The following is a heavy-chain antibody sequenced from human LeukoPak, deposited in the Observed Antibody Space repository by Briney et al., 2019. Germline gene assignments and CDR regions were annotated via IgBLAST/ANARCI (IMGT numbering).Heavy chain of an antibody. Sequence: PSETLSLTCAVYGGSFSGYYWSWIRQPPGKGLEWVAVISYDGSNKYYADSVKGRFTISRDNSKNTLYLQMNSLRAEDTAVYYCARDRAIFGVGYYFDYWGQGTLVTVSS. D-gene: IGHD3-3*01. CDR2: ISYDGSNK. J-gene: IGHJ4*02. CDR3: ARDRAIFGVGYYFDY. CDR1: GGSFSGYY. V-gene: IGHV3-30*03.